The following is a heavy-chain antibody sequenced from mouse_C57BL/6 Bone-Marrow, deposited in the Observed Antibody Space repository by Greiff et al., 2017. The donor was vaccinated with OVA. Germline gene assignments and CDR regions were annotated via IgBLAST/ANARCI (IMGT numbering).Heavy chain of an antibody. Sequence: EVNLVESGGGLVKPGGSLKLSCAASGFTFSSYAMSWVRQTPEKRLEWVATISDGGSYTYYPDNVKGRFTISRDNAKNNLYLQMSHLKSEDTAMYYCAREKAYLNYFDYWGQGTTLTVSS. CDR2: ISDGGSYT. CDR1: GFTFSSYA. D-gene: IGHD6-5*01. V-gene: IGHV5-4*01. CDR3: AREKAYLNYFDY. J-gene: IGHJ2*01.